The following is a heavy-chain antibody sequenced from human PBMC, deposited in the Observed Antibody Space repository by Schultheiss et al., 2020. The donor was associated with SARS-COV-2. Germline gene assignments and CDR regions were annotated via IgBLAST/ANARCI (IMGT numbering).Heavy chain of an antibody. D-gene: IGHD1-1*01. CDR2: IIPILGIA. CDR3: WLERDDY. J-gene: IGHJ4*02. Sequence: SVKVSCKASGGTFSSYTISWVRQAPGQGLEWMGRIIPILGIANYAQKFQARVTITADKSTDTVYMELSSLTSEDTAVYYCWLERDDYWGQGTLVTVSS. V-gene: IGHV1-69*02. CDR1: GGTFSSYT.